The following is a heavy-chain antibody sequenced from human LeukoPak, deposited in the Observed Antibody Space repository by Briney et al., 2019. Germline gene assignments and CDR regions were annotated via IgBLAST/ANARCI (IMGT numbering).Heavy chain of an antibody. CDR3: ARGLGSSPSVPPNWFDP. CDR1: GGSFSGYY. Sequence: PSETLSLTCAVYGGSFSGYYWSWIRQPPGKGLEWIGEINHSGSTNYNPSLKSRVTISVDTSKNQFSLKLSSVTAADTAVYYCARGLGSSPSVPPNWFDPWGQGTLVTVSS. D-gene: IGHD6-13*01. CDR2: INHSGST. J-gene: IGHJ5*02. V-gene: IGHV4-34*01.